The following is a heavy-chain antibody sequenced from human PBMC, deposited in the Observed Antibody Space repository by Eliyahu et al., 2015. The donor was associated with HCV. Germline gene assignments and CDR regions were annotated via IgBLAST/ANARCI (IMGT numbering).Heavy chain of an antibody. CDR1: GYSISSGYY. CDR3: ARGYSGPGLWFDP. V-gene: IGHV4-38-2*01. Sequence: QVQLQESGPGLVKPSETLSLTCAVSGYSISSGYYWGWIRQPPGKGLEWIGSIYHSGSTYYNPSLKSRVTISVDTSKNQFSLKLSSVTAADTAVYYCARGYSGPGLWFDPWGQGTLVTVSS. CDR2: IYHSGST. D-gene: IGHD5-12*01. J-gene: IGHJ5*02.